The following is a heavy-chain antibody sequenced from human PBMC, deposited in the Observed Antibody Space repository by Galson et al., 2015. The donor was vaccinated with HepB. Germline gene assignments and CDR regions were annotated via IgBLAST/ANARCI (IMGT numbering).Heavy chain of an antibody. J-gene: IGHJ4*02. CDR1: GFTFRSYA. CDR2: ISGSGAST. CDR3: AKISGSYYPVDN. V-gene: IGHV3-23*01. D-gene: IGHD1-26*01. Sequence: SLRLSCAASGFTFRSYAMSWVRQAPGKGLEWVSAISGSGASTYYADSVKGRFTISRDNSKNTLYLQMNSLRAEDTAVYYCAKISGSYYPVDNWGQGTLVTVSS.